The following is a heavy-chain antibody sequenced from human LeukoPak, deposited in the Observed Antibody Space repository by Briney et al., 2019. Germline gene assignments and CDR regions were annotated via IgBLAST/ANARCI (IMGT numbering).Heavy chain of an antibody. Sequence: SVKVSCKASGGTFSSYAISWVRQAPGQGLEWMGGIIPIFGTANYAQKFQGRVTITADKSTSTAYMELSSLRSDDTAVYYCARTDCSSTSCPLSADPWGQGTLVTVSS. V-gene: IGHV1-69*06. CDR3: ARTDCSSTSCPLSADP. J-gene: IGHJ5*02. CDR2: IIPIFGTA. CDR1: GGTFSSYA. D-gene: IGHD2-2*01.